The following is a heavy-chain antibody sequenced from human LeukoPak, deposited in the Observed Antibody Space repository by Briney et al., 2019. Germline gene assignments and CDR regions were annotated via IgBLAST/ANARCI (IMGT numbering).Heavy chain of an antibody. Sequence: PSETLSLTCTVSGGSISSGDYYWSWIRQPPGKGLEWIGYIYYSGSTYYNPSLKSRVTISVDTSKNQFSLKLSSETAADTAVYYCARWVPVYYYGSGSYLVRWFDPWGQGTLVTVSS. CDR2: IYYSGST. CDR1: GGSISSGDYY. V-gene: IGHV4-30-4*01. J-gene: IGHJ5*02. D-gene: IGHD3-10*01. CDR3: ARWVPVYYYGSGSYLVRWFDP.